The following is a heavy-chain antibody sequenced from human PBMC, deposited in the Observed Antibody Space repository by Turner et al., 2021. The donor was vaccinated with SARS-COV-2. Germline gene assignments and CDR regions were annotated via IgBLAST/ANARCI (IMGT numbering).Heavy chain of an antibody. Sequence: QVQLVQSGAAVKKPGASVKVPCKASGYTFTSYGISWVRQAPGQGLEGMGWISAYNGNTNYAQKLQGRVTMTTDTPTSTAYMELRSLRSDDTAVYYCARDRPSAATFLNFDYWGQGTLVTVSS. CDR3: ARDRPSAATFLNFDY. CDR1: GYTFTSYG. V-gene: IGHV1-18*04. CDR2: ISAYNGNT. D-gene: IGHD2-2*01. J-gene: IGHJ4*02.